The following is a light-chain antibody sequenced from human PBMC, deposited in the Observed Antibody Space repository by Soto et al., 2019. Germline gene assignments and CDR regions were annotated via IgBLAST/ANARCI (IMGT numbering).Light chain of an antibody. CDR1: SSDVGKYDR. V-gene: IGLV2-18*02. CDR3: SSYTSASRYV. Sequence: QSALTQPPSVYGSPGQSVTISCTGTSSDVGKYDRVSWYQQPPGTAPRLIMYEVTNRPSGVPARFSGSKSGNTASLTISGLQAEDEADYFCSSYTSASRYVFGAGTKVTVL. CDR2: EVT. J-gene: IGLJ1*01.